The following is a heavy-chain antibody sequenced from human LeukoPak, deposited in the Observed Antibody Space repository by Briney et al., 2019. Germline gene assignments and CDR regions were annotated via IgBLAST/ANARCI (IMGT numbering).Heavy chain of an antibody. CDR3: ARERIDSGYNYYYYGMDA. Sequence: GGSLRLSCAASGFTFSSYWMHWVRQAPGKGLVWVSRINSDGSSTSYADSVKGRFTISRDNAKNTLYLQMNSLRAEDTAVYYCARERIDSGYNYYYYGMDAWGKGTTVTVSS. CDR2: INSDGSST. CDR1: GFTFSSYW. D-gene: IGHD5-12*01. J-gene: IGHJ6*04. V-gene: IGHV3-74*01.